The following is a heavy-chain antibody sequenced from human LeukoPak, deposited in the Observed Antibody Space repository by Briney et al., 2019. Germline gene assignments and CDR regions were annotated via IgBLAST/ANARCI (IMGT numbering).Heavy chain of an antibody. CDR3: AREHATCSGGSCYSRGLDY. J-gene: IGHJ4*02. V-gene: IGHV3-30-3*01. CDR2: ISYDGSNK. D-gene: IGHD2-15*01. Sequence: GGSLRLSCTASGFTFGDYAMSWIRQAPGKGLEWVAVISYDGSNKYYADSVKGRFTISRDNSKNTLYLQMNSLRAEDTAVYYCAREHATCSGGSCYSRGLDYWGQGTLVTVSS. CDR1: GFTFGDYA.